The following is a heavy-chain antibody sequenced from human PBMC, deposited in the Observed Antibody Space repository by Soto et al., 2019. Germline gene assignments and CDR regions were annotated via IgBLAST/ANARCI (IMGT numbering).Heavy chain of an antibody. Sequence: PSETLSLTCTVSGGSISSRSYYWGGIRPPPGKGLEWIGSIYYSGSNYYNPSLKSRVTISVDTSKNQFSLKLSSVPAADTAVYYCARQPQYYDIVTGYYPTPAYFDYWGQGTLVTVSS. D-gene: IGHD3-9*01. CDR1: GGSISSRSYY. J-gene: IGHJ4*02. V-gene: IGHV4-39*01. CDR2: IYYSGSN. CDR3: ARQPQYYDIVTGYYPTPAYFDY.